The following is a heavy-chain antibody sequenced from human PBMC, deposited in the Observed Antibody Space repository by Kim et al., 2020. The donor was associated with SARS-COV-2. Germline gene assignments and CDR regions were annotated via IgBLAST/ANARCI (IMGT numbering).Heavy chain of an antibody. CDR1: GATIHDTSYY. Sequence: SETLSLTCTVSGATIHDTSYYWGWIRQPPGKGLEWIGSIWYSATTYYNPSLKSRVTISADTSKNQFSLSLFSVTAADTAVYYCARLRKDFWSGFGPWGQGTLVTVSS. J-gene: IGHJ5*02. CDR3: ARLRKDFWSGFGP. CDR2: IWYSATT. V-gene: IGHV4-39*01. D-gene: IGHD3-3*01.